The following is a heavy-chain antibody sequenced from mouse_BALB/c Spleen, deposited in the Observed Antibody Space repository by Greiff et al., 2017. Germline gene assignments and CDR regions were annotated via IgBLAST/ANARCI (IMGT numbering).Heavy chain of an antibody. CDR2: IYPGDGDT. CDR1: GYAFSSYW. D-gene: IGHD2-4*01. V-gene: IGHV1-80*01. J-gene: IGHJ4*01. Sequence: QVQLQQSGAELVRPGSSVKISCKASGYAFSSYWMNWVKQRPGQGLEWIGQIYPGDGDTNYNGKFKGKATLTADKSSSTAYMQLSSLTSEDSAVYVCARERGLRGILYAMDYWGQGTSVTVSS. CDR3: ARERGLRGILYAMDY.